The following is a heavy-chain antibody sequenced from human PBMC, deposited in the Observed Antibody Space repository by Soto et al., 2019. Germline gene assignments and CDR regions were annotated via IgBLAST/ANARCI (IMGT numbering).Heavy chain of an antibody. CDR3: AREVPTPCYFDY. Sequence: SETLSLTCTASGGSISSGGYYWSWIRQHPGKGLEWIGYILDSGTTYYNPSLKSRATISGDTSKNQFSLKLTSVTAADTAVYYCAREVPTPCYFDYWGQGTLVTVSS. D-gene: IGHD1-1*01. CDR2: ILDSGTT. J-gene: IGHJ4*02. V-gene: IGHV4-31*03. CDR1: GGSISSGGYY.